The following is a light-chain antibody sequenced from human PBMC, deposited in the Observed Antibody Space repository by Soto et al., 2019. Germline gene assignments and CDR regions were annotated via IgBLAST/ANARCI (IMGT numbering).Light chain of an antibody. J-gene: IGKJ2*03. CDR1: QSLPHSNGYNY. Sequence: DLVMTQSPLSLPVTPGEPASISCRSSQSLPHSNGYNYLDGYLQKPGQSPQLLIYLGSNRASGDRDRISGIVSGTVFTLKISRVEAENVGDYYCMQAILNPYSFGQGTKLEIK. CDR3: MQAILNPYS. CDR2: LGS. V-gene: IGKV2-28*01.